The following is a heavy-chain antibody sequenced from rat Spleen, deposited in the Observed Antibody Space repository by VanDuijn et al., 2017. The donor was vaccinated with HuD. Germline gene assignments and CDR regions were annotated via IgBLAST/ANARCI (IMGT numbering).Heavy chain of an antibody. CDR2: ITNASGRT. CDR1: GFTFNNYW. J-gene: IGHJ2*01. D-gene: IGHD4-1*01. CDR3: TSGGCFRY. Sequence: EVQLVESGGGLVQPGGSLKLSCVASGFTFNNYWMTWIRQAPGKGLEWVASITNASGRTYYPDTVKGRFTISRDTAQNTLYLQMNSLRSEDTATYYCTSGGCFRYWGQGVIVTVSS. V-gene: IGHV5-31*01.